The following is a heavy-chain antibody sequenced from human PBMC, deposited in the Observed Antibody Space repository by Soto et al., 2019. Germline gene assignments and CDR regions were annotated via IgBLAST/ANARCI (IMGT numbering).Heavy chain of an antibody. J-gene: IGHJ4*02. CDR2: VNPSGGNT. V-gene: IGHV3-23*01. D-gene: IGHD6-6*01. Sequence: GGSLRLSCAASGFTFSNYAMTWVRQAPGLGLEWVSAVNPSGGNTYYAVSVKGRFTISRDNSKNTLYLQMNSLRAEDTAIYYCAKGLGSYSSSSAGYWGQGTLVTVSS. CDR1: GFTFSNYA. CDR3: AKGLGSYSSSSAGY.